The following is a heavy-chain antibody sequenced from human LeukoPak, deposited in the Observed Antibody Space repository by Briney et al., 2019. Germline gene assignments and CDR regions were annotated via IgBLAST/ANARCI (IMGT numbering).Heavy chain of an antibody. V-gene: IGHV5-51*01. CDR1: GYSFTSYW. Sequence: GESLKISCKGSGYSFTSYWIGWVRQMPGKGLEWMGIIYPGDSDTRYSPSFQGQVTISADKSISTAYLQWSSLKASDTAMYYCARHGLLTGYYLNWFDPWGQRTLVTVSS. CDR2: IYPGDSDT. J-gene: IGHJ5*02. CDR3: ARHGLLTGYYLNWFDP. D-gene: IGHD3-9*01.